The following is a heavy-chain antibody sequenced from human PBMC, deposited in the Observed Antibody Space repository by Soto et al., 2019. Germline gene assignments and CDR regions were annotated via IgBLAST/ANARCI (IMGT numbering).Heavy chain of an antibody. J-gene: IGHJ3*02. V-gene: IGHV3-48*03. CDR3: ASGMSI. Sequence: EVQLVESGGGLVQPGGSLRLSCAASGFTFRSYGMHWVRQAPGKGLEWLSYINTSGSIIYYVDSVKGRFTIARDNDKEPLYLQMSSLRAEDTAVYYCASGMSIWGQGTMVAVSS. CDR2: INTSGSII. D-gene: IGHD1-20*01. CDR1: GFTFRSYG.